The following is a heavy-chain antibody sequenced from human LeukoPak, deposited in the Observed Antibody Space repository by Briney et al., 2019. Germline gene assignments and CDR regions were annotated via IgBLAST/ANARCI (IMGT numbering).Heavy chain of an antibody. D-gene: IGHD3-3*01. CDR2: ISHDGANK. CDR3: AKNRAPGGYDIWSGLFDS. V-gene: IGHV3-30-3*02. J-gene: IGHJ4*02. Sequence: PGGSLRLSCAASGFTFRSYDMNWVRQTPDKGLEWVASISHDGANKRHAESVRGRFTISRDNSENTLSLQMNRLRLEDTALYYCAKNRAPGGYDIWSGLFDSWGQGTLVTVS. CDR1: GFTFRSYD.